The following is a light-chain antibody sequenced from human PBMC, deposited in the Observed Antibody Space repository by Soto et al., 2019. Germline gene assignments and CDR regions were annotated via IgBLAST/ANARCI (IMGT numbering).Light chain of an antibody. CDR2: AAS. V-gene: IGKV1-9*01. CDR3: QDYSDWPTWT. J-gene: IGKJ1*01. Sequence: DIQLTQSPSFLSASVGDRVTITCRASQGISSYLAWYQQKPGKAPKLLIYAASTLQTGVPSRFSGSGSGTEFTLTISSLQPEDFAVYYCQDYSDWPTWTFGQGTKVDIK. CDR1: QGISSY.